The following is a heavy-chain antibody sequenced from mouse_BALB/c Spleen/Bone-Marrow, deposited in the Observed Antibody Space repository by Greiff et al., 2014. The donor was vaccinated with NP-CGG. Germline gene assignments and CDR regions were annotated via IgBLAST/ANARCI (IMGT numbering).Heavy chain of an antibody. CDR1: GFTFTDYY. V-gene: IGHV7-3*02. Sequence: EVKLVESGGGLVQPGGSLRLSCATSGFTFTDYYMSWVRQPPGKALEWLGSIRNKSNGYTTEDSASVKGRFTISRDNSQSILYLQMNTLRAEDSATYYCARDYYGNIYAMDYWGQGTSVTVSS. CDR2: IRNKSNGYTT. D-gene: IGHD1-1*01. CDR3: ARDYYGNIYAMDY. J-gene: IGHJ4*01.